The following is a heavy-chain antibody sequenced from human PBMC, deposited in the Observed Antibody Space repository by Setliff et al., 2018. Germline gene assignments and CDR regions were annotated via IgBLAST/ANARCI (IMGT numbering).Heavy chain of an antibody. J-gene: IGHJ3*01. Sequence: GASVKVSCKTSGYAFTDNYIHWVRQAPGQGLEWMGWINPKTGGTNFAQKFQGWVSMTRDTSITTAYMELSRLTSDDMAVYFCARSDHLVVDGFGVWGQGTMVTVS. CDR3: ARSDHLVVDGFGV. CDR2: INPKTGGT. CDR1: GYAFTDNY. D-gene: IGHD3-16*01. V-gene: IGHV1-2*04.